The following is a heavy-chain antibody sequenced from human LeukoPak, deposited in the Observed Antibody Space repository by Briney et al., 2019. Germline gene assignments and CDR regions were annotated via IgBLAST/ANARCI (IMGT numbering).Heavy chain of an antibody. CDR1: GFTFSAYA. J-gene: IGHJ3*02. D-gene: IGHD4-17*01. CDR2: IRGGGGSA. CDR3: ARDPNGDYIGAFDM. Sequence: GGSLRLSCTASGFTFSAYAMMWVRQAPGKGPEWVSAIRGGGGSAFYADSVKGRLTISRDNSKYTLFLQMNSLRAEDTAVYYCARDPNGDYIGAFDMWGPGTMVTASS. V-gene: IGHV3-23*01.